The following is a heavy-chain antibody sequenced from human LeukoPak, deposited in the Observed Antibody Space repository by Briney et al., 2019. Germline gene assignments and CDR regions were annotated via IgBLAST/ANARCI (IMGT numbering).Heavy chain of an antibody. CDR1: GFIFSRHT. V-gene: IGHV3-64*01. CDR2: ISNNGDRT. J-gene: IGHJ3*02. D-gene: IGHD1-1*01. CDR3: ARESVETRADAFDM. Sequence: PGGSLRLSCAASGFIFSRHTMHWVRQAPGKGLEYVSTISNNGDRTFYANSVKGRFSISRDNSKNTLSLQMGSLRTEDMAVYYSARESVETRADAFDMWRQGTMVTVSS.